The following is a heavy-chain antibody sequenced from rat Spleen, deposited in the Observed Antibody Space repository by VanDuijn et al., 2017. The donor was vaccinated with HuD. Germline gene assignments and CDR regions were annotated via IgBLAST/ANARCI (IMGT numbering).Heavy chain of an antibody. D-gene: IGHD1-12*02. CDR2: ITHTDGNT. Sequence: EVQLVESGGGLVQPGRSLKLSCVASGFTFNDYWMTWIRQAPGKGLEWIASITHTDGNTYYADSVKGRFTISRDNAENTVYLQMNSLRSEDTATYYCAKDPDDGSHWDWYFDFWGPGTMVTVSS. CDR1: GFTFNDYW. V-gene: IGHV5-31*01. CDR3: AKDPDDGSHWDWYFDF. J-gene: IGHJ1*01.